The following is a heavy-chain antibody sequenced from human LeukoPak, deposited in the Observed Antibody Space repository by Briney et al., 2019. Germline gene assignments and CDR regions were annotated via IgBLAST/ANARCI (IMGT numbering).Heavy chain of an antibody. J-gene: IGHJ4*02. D-gene: IGHD3-16*01. V-gene: IGHV4-39*07. CDR2: IYDSGST. Sequence: SETLSLTCTVSGASISGSGYYWGWIRQPPGKGLEWIGNIYDSGSTYYNASLQSRVTISVDTSKNQFSLKLSSVTAADTAVYYCARGSGRFGVDYWGQGTLVTVSS. CDR3: ARGSGRFGVDY. CDR1: GASISGSGYY.